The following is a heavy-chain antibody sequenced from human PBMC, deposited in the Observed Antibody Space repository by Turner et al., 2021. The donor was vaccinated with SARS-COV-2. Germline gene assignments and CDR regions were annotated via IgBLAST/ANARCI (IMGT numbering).Heavy chain of an antibody. Sequence: QVQLVQSGAEVKKPGSSVKVSCKASGGTFSSYDISWVRQAPGQGLEWMGGIIPIFGTANYAQKFQGRVTITADESPSTAYMELSSLRSEDTAVYYCARVPQYCSSSSCPSNWFDPWGQGTLVTVSS. CDR2: IIPIFGTA. J-gene: IGHJ5*02. CDR3: ARVPQYCSSSSCPSNWFDP. D-gene: IGHD2-2*01. CDR1: GGTFSSYD. V-gene: IGHV1-69*01.